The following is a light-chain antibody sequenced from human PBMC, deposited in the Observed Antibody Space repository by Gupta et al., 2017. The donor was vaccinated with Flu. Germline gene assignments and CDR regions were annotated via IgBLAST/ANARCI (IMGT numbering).Light chain of an antibody. V-gene: IGLV3-21*03. J-gene: IGLJ3*02. Sequence: SYVLTQPPSVSVAPGKTARITCGGNNIDSKSVHWYQQRPGQAPVLVVYDDSDRPSGIPERFSGSNSGNTATLTVSGVEAGDEADYYCQVWDTSSGHSWVFGGGTKLTVL. CDR3: QVWDTSSGHSWV. CDR1: NIDSKS. CDR2: DDS.